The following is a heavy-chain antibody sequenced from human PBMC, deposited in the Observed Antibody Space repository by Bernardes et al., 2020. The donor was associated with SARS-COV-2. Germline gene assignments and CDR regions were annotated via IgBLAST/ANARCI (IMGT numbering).Heavy chain of an antibody. CDR2: ISSGGDTI. D-gene: IGHD2-15*01. Sequence: GSLSLSCAASGITFGGQAMSWARQAPGKGLEWLLFISSGGDTIHDADSVRGRFTVSRDDAKNSVYLQMNSLRAEDTAVYYCARGWRENSFDYWGQGALVTVSS. CDR3: ARGWRENSFDY. J-gene: IGHJ4*02. CDR1: GITFGGQA. V-gene: IGHV3-48*01.